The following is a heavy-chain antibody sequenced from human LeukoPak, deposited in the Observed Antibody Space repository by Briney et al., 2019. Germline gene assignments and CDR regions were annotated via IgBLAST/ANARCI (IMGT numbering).Heavy chain of an antibody. CDR3: ARECGGDCYSDPFDY. J-gene: IGHJ4*02. D-gene: IGHD2-21*02. Sequence: GGSLRLSCAASGFTFRSYEMNWVRQAPGKGLEWASYISNSGGTKYYADSVKGRFTISRDNAKNSLYLQMNSLRAEDTAVYYCARECGGDCYSDPFDYWGQGTLVTVSS. CDR1: GFTFRSYE. V-gene: IGHV3-48*03. CDR2: ISNSGGTK.